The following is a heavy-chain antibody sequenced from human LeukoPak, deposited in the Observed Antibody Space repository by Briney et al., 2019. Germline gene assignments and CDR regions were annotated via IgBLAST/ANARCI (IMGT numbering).Heavy chain of an antibody. D-gene: IGHD3-22*01. V-gene: IGHV1-18*01. J-gene: IGHJ4*02. CDR3: ARGGVDSSGYYLITIDY. CDR1: GYTFSSYG. CDR2: ISAYNGNT. Sequence: ASVKVSCTASGYTFSSYGITWVRQAPGQGPEWMGWISAYNGNTNYAQKFQGRVTMTTDTSTSTAYMELRSLRSDDTAVYYCARGGVDSSGYYLITIDYWGQGILVTVSS.